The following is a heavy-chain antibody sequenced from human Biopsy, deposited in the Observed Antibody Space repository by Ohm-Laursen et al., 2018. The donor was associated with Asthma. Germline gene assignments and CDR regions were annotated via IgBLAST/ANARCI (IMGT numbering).Heavy chain of an antibody. CDR1: GGYTGSSDHH. V-gene: IGHV4-30-4*01. J-gene: IGHJ6*02. CDR2: VFWSGST. CDR3: ARVVSYGDIYFGIDV. D-gene: IGHD4-17*01. Sequence: TLFLTCRVSGGYTGSSDHHWAWIRQAPGKGLEWIGFVFWSGSTHYSRSLERRVSISIDTATNEFSMKLRSVTPADTAVYFCARVVSYGDIYFGIDVWGPGNTVVVS.